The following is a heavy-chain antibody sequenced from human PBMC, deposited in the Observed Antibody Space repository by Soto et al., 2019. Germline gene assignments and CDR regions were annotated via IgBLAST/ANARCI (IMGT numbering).Heavy chain of an antibody. CDR2: ISGSGGST. J-gene: IGHJ2*01. CDR1: GFTVRSSY. V-gene: IGHV3-23*01. CDR3: AKAPPIWTRYCSGGSCSLGYFDL. D-gene: IGHD2-15*01. Sequence: SLRLSCTVSGFTVRSSYMSWGRQAPGKGLEWVSAISGSGGSTYYADSVKGRFTISRDNSKNTLYLQMNSLRAEDTAVYYCAKAPPIWTRYCSGGSCSLGYFDLWGRGTLVTVSS.